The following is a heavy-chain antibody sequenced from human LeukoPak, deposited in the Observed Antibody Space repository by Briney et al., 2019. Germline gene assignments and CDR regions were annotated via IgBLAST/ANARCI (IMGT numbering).Heavy chain of an antibody. J-gene: IGHJ4*02. CDR3: ARGDSSSWYYDY. V-gene: IGHV4-30-4*01. D-gene: IGHD6-13*01. Sequence: PSETLSLTCTVSGGSISSGDSYWSWIRQPPGKGLEWIGYIYYSGSTYYNPSLKSRVTISVDTSKNQFSLKLSSVTAADTAVYYCARGDSSSWYYDYWGQGTLVTVSS. CDR2: IYYSGST. CDR1: GGSISSGDSY.